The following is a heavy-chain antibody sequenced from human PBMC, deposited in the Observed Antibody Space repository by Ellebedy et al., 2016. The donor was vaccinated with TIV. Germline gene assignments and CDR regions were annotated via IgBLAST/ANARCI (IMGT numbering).Heavy chain of an antibody. CDR1: GGSFSGYY. CDR3: ARDSRIAAAGTIDY. Sequence: SETLSLXCAVYGGSFSGYYWSWIRQPPGKGLEWIGEINHSGSTNYNPSLKSRVTISVDTSKNQFSLKLSSVTAADTAVYYCARDSRIAAAGTIDYWGQGTLVTVSS. V-gene: IGHV4-34*01. J-gene: IGHJ4*02. CDR2: INHSGST. D-gene: IGHD6-13*01.